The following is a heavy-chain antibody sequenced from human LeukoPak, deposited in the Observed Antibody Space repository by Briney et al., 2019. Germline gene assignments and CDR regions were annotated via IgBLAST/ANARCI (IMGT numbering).Heavy chain of an antibody. V-gene: IGHV1-18*04. CDR1: GYTYTNHG. CDR3: ARDPSNTSGWSPYFDY. J-gene: IGHJ4*02. CDR2: ISAYNRDT. D-gene: IGHD6-13*01. Sequence: ASVKVSCKASGYTYTNHGITWVRQAPGQGLEWMGWISAYNRDTRYAQNFQGRVTLITESSTNTAYMELRSLRSDDTAMYYCARDPSNTSGWSPYFDYWGQGTLVTVSA.